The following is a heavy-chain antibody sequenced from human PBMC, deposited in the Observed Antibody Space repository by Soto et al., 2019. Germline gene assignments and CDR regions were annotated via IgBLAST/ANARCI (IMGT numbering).Heavy chain of an antibody. Sequence: ASVKVSCKASGGTFSSYAISWVRQAPGQGLEWMGGIIPIFGTANYAQKFQGRVTITADESTSTAYMELSSLRSEDTAVYYCARGGTTVTTSIYNWFDPWGQGTLVTVSS. CDR2: IIPIFGTA. J-gene: IGHJ5*02. CDR3: ARGGTTVTTSIYNWFDP. CDR1: GGTFSSYA. V-gene: IGHV1-69*13. D-gene: IGHD4-17*01.